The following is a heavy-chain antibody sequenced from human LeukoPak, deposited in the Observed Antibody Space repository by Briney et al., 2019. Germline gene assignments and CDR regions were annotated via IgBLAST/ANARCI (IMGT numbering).Heavy chain of an antibody. Sequence: GGSLRLSCAASGFTFSSYEMNWVRQAPGKGLEWDSYISSSGSTIYYADSVKGRFTISRDNAKNSLYLQMNSLRAEDTGVYYCARDLSSGSYFPSLSYWGQGTLVTVSS. D-gene: IGHD1-26*01. CDR3: ARDLSSGSYFPSLSY. J-gene: IGHJ4*02. CDR2: ISSSGSTI. V-gene: IGHV3-48*03. CDR1: GFTFSSYE.